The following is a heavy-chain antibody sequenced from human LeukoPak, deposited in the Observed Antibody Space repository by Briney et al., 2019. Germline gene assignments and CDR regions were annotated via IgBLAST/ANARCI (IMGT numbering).Heavy chain of an antibody. CDR2: ISSSSSYI. Sequence: GGSLRLTCAASGFTFSSYSMNWVRQAPGKGLEWVSSISSSSSYIYYADSVKGRFTISRDNAKNSLYLQMNSLRAEDTAVYYCARKEWSAAARPRRYYYYYYMDVWGKGTTVTVSS. D-gene: IGHD6-6*01. CDR1: GFTFSSYS. V-gene: IGHV3-21*01. J-gene: IGHJ6*03. CDR3: ARKEWSAAARPRRYYYYYYMDV.